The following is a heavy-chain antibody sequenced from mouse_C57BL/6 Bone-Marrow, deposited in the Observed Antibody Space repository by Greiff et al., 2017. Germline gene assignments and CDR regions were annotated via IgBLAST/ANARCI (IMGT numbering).Heavy chain of an antibody. CDR3: VRLGYDGYLYYFDY. D-gene: IGHD2-3*01. V-gene: IGHV5-6*01. CDR1: GFTFSSYG. CDR2: ISSGGSYT. Sequence: EVQLVESGGDLVKPGGSLKLSCAASGFTFSSYGMSWVRQTPDKRLEWVATISSGGSYTYYPDSVKGRFTISRDNAKNTLYLQMSSLKSEDTAMYYCVRLGYDGYLYYFDYWGQGTTLTVSS. J-gene: IGHJ2*01.